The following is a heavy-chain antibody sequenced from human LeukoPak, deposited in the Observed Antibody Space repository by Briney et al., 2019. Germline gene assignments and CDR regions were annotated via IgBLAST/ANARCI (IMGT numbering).Heavy chain of an antibody. V-gene: IGHV4-39*01. J-gene: IGHJ5*02. CDR3: AGPDTAADWFXP. CDR2: IHYSGST. Sequence: SETLSLTCTVSGGSISSSSYYWGWIRQPPGKGLEWIGSIHYSGSTYYNPSLKSRVTISVDTSKNQFSLKLSSVTAADTAVYYCAGPDTAADWFXPWGQGTLXT. D-gene: IGHD6-13*01. CDR1: GGSISSSSYY.